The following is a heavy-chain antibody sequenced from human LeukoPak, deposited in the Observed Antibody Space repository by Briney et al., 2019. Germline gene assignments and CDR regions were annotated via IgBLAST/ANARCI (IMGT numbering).Heavy chain of an antibody. CDR2: INPSGGST. CDR3: ARDGYNTDAFDI. D-gene: IGHD5-24*01. CDR1: GYTFTSYY. J-gene: IGHJ3*02. Sequence: ASVKVSCKASGYTFTSYYMHWVRQAPGQGLEWMGLINPSGGSTSYAQKFQGRVTMTRDMSTSTVYMELSSLRSEDTAVYYCARDGYNTDAFDIWGQGTMVTVSS. V-gene: IGHV1-46*01.